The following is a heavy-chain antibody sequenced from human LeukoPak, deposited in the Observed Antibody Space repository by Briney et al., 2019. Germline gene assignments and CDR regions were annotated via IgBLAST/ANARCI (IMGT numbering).Heavy chain of an antibody. V-gene: IGHV4-39*07. Sequence: PSETLSLTCTVSGGSISSSNYYWGWIRPPPGKGLEWIGSIYYSRSTYYIPSLKSRVTISVDTSKNQFSLKLSSVTAADAAVYYCASQSFSSALIDYWGQGTLVTVSS. J-gene: IGHJ4*02. CDR1: GGSISSSNYY. D-gene: IGHD3-22*01. CDR2: IYYSRST. CDR3: ASQSFSSALIDY.